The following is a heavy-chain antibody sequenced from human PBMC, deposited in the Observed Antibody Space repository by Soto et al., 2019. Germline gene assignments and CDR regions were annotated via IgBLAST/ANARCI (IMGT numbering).Heavy chain of an antibody. CDR1: GFPCMSHT. CDR3: ARDQEQWVPGATGY. V-gene: IGHV3-30-3*01. J-gene: IGHJ4*02. Sequence: RFLRLPSSEFGFPCMSHTTHSARQSPGRGLEWVGVIADDGNNAYYAESVKGRFTITRDMATNTLFLQMNSLRVEDTAVYYCARDQEQWVPGATGYWGQGSMVTVYS. CDR2: IADDGNNA. D-gene: IGHD6-19*01.